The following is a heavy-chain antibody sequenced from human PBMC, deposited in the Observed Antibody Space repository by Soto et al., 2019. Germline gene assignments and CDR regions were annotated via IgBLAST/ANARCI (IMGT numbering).Heavy chain of an antibody. CDR3: AKDGNWLDVYFDV. CDR1: GFIFSNYW. CDR2: IKRDGSEK. V-gene: IGHV3-7*03. Sequence: GGSLRLSCAASGFIFSNYWMTWVRQAPGKGLEWVANIKRDGSEKDYVGSVKGRFTISRDNTKNSLYLHMTNLRAEDTAVYYCAKDGNWLDVYFDVWGQGTPVTVSS. D-gene: IGHD6-19*01. J-gene: IGHJ4*02.